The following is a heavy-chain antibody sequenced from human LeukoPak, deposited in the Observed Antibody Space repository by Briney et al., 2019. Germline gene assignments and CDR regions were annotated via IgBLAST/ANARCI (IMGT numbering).Heavy chain of an antibody. J-gene: IGHJ6*03. V-gene: IGHV4-59*12. D-gene: IGHD6-13*01. CDR1: GGSISSYY. CDR3: ARRNALGFYYYYYMDV. CDR2: IYYSGST. Sequence: PSETLSLTCTVSGGSISSYYWSWIRQPPGKGLEWIGYIYYSGSTNYNPSLKSRVTISVDTSKNQFSLKLSSVTAADTAVYYCARRNALGFYYYYYMDVWGKGTTVTISS.